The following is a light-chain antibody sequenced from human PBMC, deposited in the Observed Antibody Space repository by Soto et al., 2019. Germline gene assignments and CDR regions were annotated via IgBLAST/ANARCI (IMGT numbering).Light chain of an antibody. Sequence: AIRMTQSPSSLSASTGDRVTITCRASQGISSYLAWYQQKPGKAPKLLIYAASTLQSGVPSRFSGSGSGTEYTLTISSLQPDDFATYYCQQYNSYSPPTFGQGTKVDIK. CDR1: QGISSY. J-gene: IGKJ1*01. CDR2: AAS. V-gene: IGKV1-8*01. CDR3: QQYNSYSPPT.